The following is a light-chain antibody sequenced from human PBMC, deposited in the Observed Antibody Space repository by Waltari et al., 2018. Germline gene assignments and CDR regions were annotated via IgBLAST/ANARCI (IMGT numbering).Light chain of an antibody. Sequence: QTVVTQEPSFSVSPGGTVTLTCGLSSGSVSTNNYPSWYQQTPGQAASTLIYTTNTRSSGVPDRFSGSILGNKAALTITGAQADDESDYYCVLYMGKGISVFGGGTKVTVL. V-gene: IGLV8-61*01. CDR1: SGSVSTNNY. CDR3: VLYMGKGISV. J-gene: IGLJ3*02. CDR2: TTN.